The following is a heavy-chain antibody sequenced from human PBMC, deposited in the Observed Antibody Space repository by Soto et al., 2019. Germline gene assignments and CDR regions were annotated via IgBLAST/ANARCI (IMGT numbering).Heavy chain of an antibody. V-gene: IGHV3-11*01. Sequence: GGSLRLSCAASGFTFSDYYMSWIRQAPGKGLEWVSYISSSGSTIYYADSVKGRFTISRDNAKNSLYLQMNSLRAEDTAVYYCARANNEYQLPYYYYYYMDVWGKGTTVTVSS. CDR2: ISSSGSTI. CDR1: GFTFSDYY. CDR3: ARANNEYQLPYYYYYYMDV. J-gene: IGHJ6*03. D-gene: IGHD2-2*01.